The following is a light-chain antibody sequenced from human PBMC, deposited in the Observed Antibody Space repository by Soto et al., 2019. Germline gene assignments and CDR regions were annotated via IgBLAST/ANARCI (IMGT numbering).Light chain of an antibody. CDR3: LQDYDFPYY. J-gene: IGKJ2*01. V-gene: IGKV1-6*01. CDR1: QDIRVD. CDR2: AAS. Sequence: AIQMTQSPPSLSASVGDRVIITCRASQDIRVDVGWLQQRPGHAPNLLIYAASTLHTGVPSTFTVSGSCTDFTLTINDLQPEDVATYFCLQDYDFPYYVGQGTKLEI.